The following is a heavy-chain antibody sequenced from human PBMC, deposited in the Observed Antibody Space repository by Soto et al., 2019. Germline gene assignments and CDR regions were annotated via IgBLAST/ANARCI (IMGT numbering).Heavy chain of an antibody. V-gene: IGHV4-59*08. CDR1: GGSISNFY. D-gene: IGHD3-16*01. CDR2: VYYTGST. J-gene: IGHJ6*02. CDR3: ARTVLGLYFLADSFVDYCYCVDV. Sequence: SETLSLTCTVSGGSISNFYWSWIRQPPGKGLEWIGYVYYTGSTSYNPSLKRRVTFSADSSRGQFSLRLNSVTAADTAVYYCARTVLGLYFLADSFVDYCYCVDVWGQGTTVTVSS.